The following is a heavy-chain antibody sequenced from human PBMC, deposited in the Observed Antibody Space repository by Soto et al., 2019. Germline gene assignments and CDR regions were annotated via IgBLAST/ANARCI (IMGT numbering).Heavy chain of an antibody. CDR3: ARGTGLTGAFDI. V-gene: IGHV3-21*01. CDR2: ISSSSSYI. D-gene: IGHD2-2*01. CDR1: GFTFSSYS. Sequence: EVQLVESGGGLVKPGGSLRLSCAASGFTFSSYSMNWVRQAPGKGLEWVSSISSSSSYIYYADSVKGRFTISRDNAKNSLYLQMNSLRAEDTAVYYCARGTGLTGAFDIWGQGTTVTVSS. J-gene: IGHJ3*02.